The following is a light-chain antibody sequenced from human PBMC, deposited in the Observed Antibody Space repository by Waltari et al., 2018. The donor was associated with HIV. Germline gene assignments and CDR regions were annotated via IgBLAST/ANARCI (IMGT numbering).Light chain of an antibody. V-gene: IGLV3-10*01. J-gene: IGLJ2*01. CDR1: VLATHF. CDR2: AGS. Sequence: SQELAQPATVSVFPGQTARITCSGIVLATHFVYWYQQMSGPAPVLVINAGSRRPSGVPERFSGSSSGTMATLTISAAQVDDEADYYCFSRDSSGRQGLFGGGTKLTV. CDR3: FSRDSSGRQGL.